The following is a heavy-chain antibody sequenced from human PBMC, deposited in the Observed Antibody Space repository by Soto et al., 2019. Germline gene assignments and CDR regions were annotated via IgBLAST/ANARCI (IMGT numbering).Heavy chain of an antibody. D-gene: IGHD3-10*01. Sequence: GASVKVSCKASGYTFTSLDINWVRQATGQGLEWMGWMNPNSGSTGSAQKFQGRVAMTRDTSINTAYMELSSLGSDDTAVYYCARGRGYPDGIDYWGQGTLVTVSS. J-gene: IGHJ4*02. CDR1: GYTFTSLD. CDR3: ARGRGYPDGIDY. CDR2: MNPNSGST. V-gene: IGHV1-8*01.